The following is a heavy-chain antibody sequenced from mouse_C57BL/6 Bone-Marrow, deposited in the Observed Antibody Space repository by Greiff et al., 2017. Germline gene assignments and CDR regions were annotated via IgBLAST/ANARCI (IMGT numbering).Heavy chain of an antibody. CDR2: LLPGSGST. D-gene: IGHD1-1*01. CDR1: GYTFTGYW. J-gene: IGHJ2*01. Sequence: VQLQQSGAELMKPGASVKLSCKATGYTFTGYWIEWVKQRPGHGLEWIGELLPGSGSTNYNEEFKGKATFTADTSSNTAYMQLSSLTTEDSAIYYCARYGSSPYYFDYWGQGTTLTVSS. CDR3: ARYGSSPYYFDY. V-gene: IGHV1-9*01.